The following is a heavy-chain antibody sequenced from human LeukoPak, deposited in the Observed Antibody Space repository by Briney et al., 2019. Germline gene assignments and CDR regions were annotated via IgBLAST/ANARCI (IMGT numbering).Heavy chain of an antibody. Sequence: GGSLRLSCAASGFTFSSYWMSWVRQAPGKGLEWVANMKQDGSEKYYVDSVKGRFTISRDNAKNSLYLQMNSLRAEDTAVYYCARTPGGFVGAPFDAFDIWGQGTMVTVSS. V-gene: IGHV3-7*01. CDR1: GFTFSSYW. CDR3: ARTPGGFVGAPFDAFDI. J-gene: IGHJ3*02. D-gene: IGHD1-26*01. CDR2: MKQDGSEK.